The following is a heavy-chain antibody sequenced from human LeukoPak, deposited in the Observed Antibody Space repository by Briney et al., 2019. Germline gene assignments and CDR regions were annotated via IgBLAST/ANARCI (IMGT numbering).Heavy chain of an antibody. CDR2: ISAYSGNT. D-gene: IGHD4-17*01. V-gene: IGHV1-18*01. Sequence: ASVKVSCKTSGYPFTSYGISWVRQAAGQGLEWMGWISAYSGNTNYAQKFQDRVTMTTDTSTSTAYMELRSLTSDDTAVYYCARGSRTTVLDYWGQGTLVTVSS. CDR1: GYPFTSYG. CDR3: ARGSRTTVLDY. J-gene: IGHJ4*02.